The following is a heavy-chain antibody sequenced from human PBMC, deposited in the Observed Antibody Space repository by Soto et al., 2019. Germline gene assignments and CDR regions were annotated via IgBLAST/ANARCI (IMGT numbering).Heavy chain of an antibody. CDR1: GFTFSYYD. V-gene: IGHV3-13*01. CDR2: IGVAGDT. CDR3: ARGGRGVSYYHSYYFDF. D-gene: IGHD5-18*01. J-gene: IGHJ4*02. Sequence: EVQLVESGGGLVQPGGSLRLSCAASGFTFSYYDMHWVRQAPGRGLEWVSVIGVAGDTYYSGSVKGRFTISRENAKNSVYLQRNSLRAEDTAVYYCARGGRGVSYYHSYYFDFWGQGTLVTVSS.